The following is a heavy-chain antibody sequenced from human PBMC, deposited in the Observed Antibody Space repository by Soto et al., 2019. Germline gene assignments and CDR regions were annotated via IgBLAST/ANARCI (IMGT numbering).Heavy chain of an antibody. Sequence: SQTLSLTCAITGDIVSSNSAGWSWVRQPPSRGLEWLGRTYYRSKWYYEYAVSVRGRITINPDTSKNQYSLQLNSVTPEDTAVYFCARGEQYSGRIFDYWGQGTLVTVSS. CDR3: ARGEQYSGRIFDY. V-gene: IGHV6-1*01. CDR1: GDIVSSNSAG. D-gene: IGHD1-26*01. J-gene: IGHJ4*01. CDR2: TYYRSKWYY.